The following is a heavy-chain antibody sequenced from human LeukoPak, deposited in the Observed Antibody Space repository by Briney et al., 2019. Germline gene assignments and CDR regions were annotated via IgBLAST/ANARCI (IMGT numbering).Heavy chain of an antibody. V-gene: IGHV4-39*01. Sequence: SETLSLTCTVSGGSVTSGSSYWGWFRQPPGKGLEWIGNIYYSGNTYYSPSPTSRVTISVDTSKNQFSLKLSSVTAADTAVYYCARHESYSSSWYAVGAFDIWGQGTMVTVSS. CDR1: GGSVTSGSSY. J-gene: IGHJ3*02. D-gene: IGHD6-13*01. CDR3: ARHESYSSSWYAVGAFDI. CDR2: IYYSGNT.